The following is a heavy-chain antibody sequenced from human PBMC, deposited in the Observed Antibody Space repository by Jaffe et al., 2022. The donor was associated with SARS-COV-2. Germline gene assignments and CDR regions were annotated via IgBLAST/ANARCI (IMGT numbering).Heavy chain of an antibody. V-gene: IGHV3-30*04. CDR2: ISYDGSYK. Sequence: QVQLVESGGGVVQPGRSLRLSCAASGFTFSSYALHWVRQAPGKGLEWVAVISYDGSYKYYADSMKGRFTISRDNSKNTLYLQMNSLRAEDTAVYYCARGQQLLRGNYYYYYMDVWGKGTTVTVSS. J-gene: IGHJ6*03. D-gene: IGHD1-26*01. CDR1: GFTFSSYA. CDR3: ARGQQLLRGNYYYYYMDV.